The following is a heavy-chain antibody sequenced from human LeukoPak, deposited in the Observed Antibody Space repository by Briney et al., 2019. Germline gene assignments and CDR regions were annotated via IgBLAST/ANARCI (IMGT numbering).Heavy chain of an antibody. CDR2: IYYSGST. J-gene: IGHJ4*02. CDR1: GGSISSSSYY. Sequence: SETLSLTCTVSGGSISSSSYYWGWLRQPPGKGLEWIGSIYYSGSTYYNPSLKSRVTISVDTSKNQFSLKLSSVTAADTAVYYCARHPRYYYGSGRVYWGQGTLVTVSS. D-gene: IGHD3-10*01. V-gene: IGHV4-39*01. CDR3: ARHPRYYYGSGRVY.